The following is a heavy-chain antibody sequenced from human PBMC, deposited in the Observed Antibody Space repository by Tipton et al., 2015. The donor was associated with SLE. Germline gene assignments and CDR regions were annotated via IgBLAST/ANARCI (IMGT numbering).Heavy chain of an antibody. CDR2: MYYSGST. V-gene: IGHV4-59*01. CDR1: GGSISSYY. CDR3: AREEESTSGWGAFDI. D-gene: IGHD6-19*01. Sequence: TLSLTCTVSGGSISSYYWSWIRQPPGKGLEWIGYMYYSGSTNYNPSLKSRVTISVDTSKNQFSLKLSSVTAADTAIYYCAREEESTSGWGAFDIWGQGTMVTVSS. J-gene: IGHJ3*02.